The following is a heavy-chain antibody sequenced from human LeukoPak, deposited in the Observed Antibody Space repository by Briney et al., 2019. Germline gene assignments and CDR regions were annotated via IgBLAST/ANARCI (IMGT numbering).Heavy chain of an antibody. Sequence: PGGSLRLSCAASGFTFSSYSMNWVRQAPGKGLEWVGRIKSKTDGGTTDYAAPVKGRFTISRDDSKNTLSLQMNSLRTEDTALYYCTTDRGSGVGASDYWGQGTLVTVSS. CDR1: GFTFSSYS. J-gene: IGHJ4*02. CDR3: TTDRGSGVGASDY. D-gene: IGHD3-10*01. CDR2: IKSKTDGGTT. V-gene: IGHV3-15*07.